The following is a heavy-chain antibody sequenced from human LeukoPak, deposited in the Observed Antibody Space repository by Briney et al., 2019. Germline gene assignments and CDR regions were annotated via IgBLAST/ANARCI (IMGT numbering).Heavy chain of an antibody. CDR2: ISAYNGNT. V-gene: IGHV1-18*04. D-gene: IGHD3-22*01. Sequence: ASVKVSFKASGYTFTGYYMHWVRQAPGQGLEWMGWISAYNGNTNYAQKLQGRVTMTTDTSTSTAYMELRSLRSDDTAVYYCAREDSSGYNPEYWGQGTLVTVSS. J-gene: IGHJ4*02. CDR1: GYTFTGYY. CDR3: AREDSSGYNPEY.